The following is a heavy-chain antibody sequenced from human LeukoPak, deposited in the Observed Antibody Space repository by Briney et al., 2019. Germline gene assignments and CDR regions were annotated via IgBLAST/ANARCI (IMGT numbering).Heavy chain of an antibody. CDR1: GYTFTSYG. CDR2: ICAYNGNT. J-gene: IGHJ4*02. V-gene: IGHV1-18*01. CDR3: ARTTIFRGVIPSFFDF. D-gene: IGHD3-10*01. Sequence: ASVKVSCQASGYTFTSYGISWLRQPPGQGLAWMGCICAYNGNTNYAQKLQGRLTMTTETSTRTADIEAKSLRSDDTAVYYCARTTIFRGVIPSFFDFWGQGTLVTVSS.